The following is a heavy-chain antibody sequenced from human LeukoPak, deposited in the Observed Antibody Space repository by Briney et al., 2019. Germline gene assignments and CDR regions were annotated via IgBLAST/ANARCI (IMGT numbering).Heavy chain of an antibody. CDR3: ARDPYSSSSRGFDY. Sequence: PSQTLSLTCTVSGGSISSGGYYWSWIRQPPGKGLEWIGYIYYSGSTNYNPSLKSRVTISVDTSKNQFSLKLSSVTAADTAVYYCARDPYSSSSRGFDYWGQGTLVTVSS. D-gene: IGHD6-6*01. CDR1: GGSISSGGYY. V-gene: IGHV4-61*08. J-gene: IGHJ4*02. CDR2: IYYSGST.